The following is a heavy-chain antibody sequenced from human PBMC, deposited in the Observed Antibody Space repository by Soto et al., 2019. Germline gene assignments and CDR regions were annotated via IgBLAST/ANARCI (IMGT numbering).Heavy chain of an antibody. D-gene: IGHD2-15*01. CDR1: GFSLSDYA. J-gene: IGHJ4*02. Sequence: EVQLLESGGSLLQPGGSLRLSCAASGFSLSDYAMSWVRQAPGKGLEWVSVIAFSGGVTYYADSVKGRFTISRDNSKNTLYLQMNSLRAEDTAVYYCAKAEEVCANPNSYFDCWGQGTPATVSS. CDR2: IAFSGGVT. V-gene: IGHV3-23*01. CDR3: AKAEEVCANPNSYFDC.